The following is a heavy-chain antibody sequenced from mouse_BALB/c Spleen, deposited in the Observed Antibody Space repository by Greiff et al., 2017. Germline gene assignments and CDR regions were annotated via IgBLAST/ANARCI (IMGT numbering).Heavy chain of an antibody. CDR1: GYTFTSYW. J-gene: IGHJ1*01. Sequence: VQLQQSGAELAKPGASVKMSCKASGYTFTSYWMHWVKQRPGQGLEWIGYINPSTGYTEYNQKFKDKATLTADKSSSTAYMQLSSLTSEDSAVYYCARNYGYVGYFDVWGAGTTVTVSS. CDR3: ARNYGYVGYFDV. V-gene: IGHV1-7*01. D-gene: IGHD1-2*01. CDR2: INPSTGYT.